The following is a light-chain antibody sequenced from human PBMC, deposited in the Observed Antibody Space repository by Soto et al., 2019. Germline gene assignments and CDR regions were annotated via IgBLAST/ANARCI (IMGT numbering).Light chain of an antibody. J-gene: IGKJ5*01. V-gene: IGKV1-9*01. Sequence: DIQLTQSPSFLSASVGDRVTITCRASQGISSYLAWYQQKPGKAPKLLIYAASTLQSGVPSRFSGSGSETEFTLTISSLQPEDFATYYCQQLNSYPQITFGQGTRLQI. CDR2: AAS. CDR1: QGISSY. CDR3: QQLNSYPQIT.